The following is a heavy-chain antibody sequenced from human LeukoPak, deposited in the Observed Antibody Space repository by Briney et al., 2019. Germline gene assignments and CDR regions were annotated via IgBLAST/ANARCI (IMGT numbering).Heavy chain of an antibody. Sequence: ASVRVSCKASGYTFTSYYMHWVRQAPGQGLEWMGIINPSGGSTSYAQKFQGRVTMTRDTSTSTVYMELSSLRSEDTAVYYCASARGNWNSIDYWGQGTLVTVSS. CDR1: GYTFTSYY. D-gene: IGHD1-7*01. J-gene: IGHJ4*02. CDR2: INPSGGST. CDR3: ASARGNWNSIDY. V-gene: IGHV1-46*01.